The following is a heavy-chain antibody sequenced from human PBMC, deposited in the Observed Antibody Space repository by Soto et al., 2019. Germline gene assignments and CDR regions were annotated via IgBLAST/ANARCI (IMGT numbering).Heavy chain of an antibody. CDR3: ARGEYYYDSSGYYYFYY. J-gene: IGHJ4*02. CDR1: GFTFSSYG. Sequence: GGSLRLSCAASGFTFSSYGMHWVRQAPGKGLEWVAVIWYDGSNKYYADSVKGRFTISRDNSKNTLYLQMNSLRAEDTAVYYCARGEYYYDSSGYYYFYYWGQGTLVTVSS. V-gene: IGHV3-33*01. D-gene: IGHD3-22*01. CDR2: IWYDGSNK.